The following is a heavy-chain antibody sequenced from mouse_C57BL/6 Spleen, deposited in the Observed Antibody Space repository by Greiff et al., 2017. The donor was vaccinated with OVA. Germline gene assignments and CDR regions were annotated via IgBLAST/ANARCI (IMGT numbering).Heavy chain of an antibody. CDR1: GYSITSGYY. Sequence: EVQLQESGPGLVKPSQSLSLTCSVTGYSITSGYYWNWIRQFPGNKLEWIGYISYDGSNNYNPSLKNRISITRDTSKNQFFLKLNSVTTEDTATYYCAKRQLRPPYAMDYWGQGTSVTVSS. J-gene: IGHJ4*01. CDR3: AKRQLRPPYAMDY. V-gene: IGHV3-6*01. D-gene: IGHD3-2*02. CDR2: ISYDGSN.